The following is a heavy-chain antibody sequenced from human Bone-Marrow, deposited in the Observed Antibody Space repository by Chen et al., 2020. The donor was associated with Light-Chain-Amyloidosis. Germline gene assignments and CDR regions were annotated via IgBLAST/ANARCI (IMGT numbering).Heavy chain of an antibody. CDR2: IYTTGST. J-gene: IGHJ4*02. CDR3: TRDAITSGGVVVPDS. CDR1: GGSISSGVYY. Sequence: QVQLQESGPGLVKPSQTLSLTCTVSGGSISSGVYYWNWIRQPAGKGLEWIGHIYTTGSTKYNPSLRSRLTISIDTSKSQFSLRLASVTAADTAIYYCTRDAITSGGVVVPDSWGQGTLVTVSS. V-gene: IGHV4-61*02. D-gene: IGHD3-16*02.